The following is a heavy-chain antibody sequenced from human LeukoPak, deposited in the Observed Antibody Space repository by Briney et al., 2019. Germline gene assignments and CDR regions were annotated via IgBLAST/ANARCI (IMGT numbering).Heavy chain of an antibody. D-gene: IGHD3-16*01. J-gene: IGHJ4*02. V-gene: IGHV4-4*07. CDR2: IYTTGNT. Sequence: MPSETLSLTCTVSSGSINSYFWGWVPQPAGRGLEWIGRIYTTGNTHYNPSLKSRLTMSIDTSKRQFSLNLRSVTAADTAIYYCARHGYTASHYFRDYWSQGTLVTVSS. CDR1: SGSINSYF. CDR3: ARHGYTASHYFRDY.